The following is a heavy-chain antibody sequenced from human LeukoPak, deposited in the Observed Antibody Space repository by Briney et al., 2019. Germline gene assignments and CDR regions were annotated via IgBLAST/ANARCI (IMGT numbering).Heavy chain of an antibody. CDR2: MNPNSGNT. V-gene: IGHV1-8*01. J-gene: IGHJ4*02. D-gene: IGHD2-15*01. CDR3: ARAGGYCGRISCPYYFDY. Sequence: ASVKVSCKASGHTSTSYDINWVRQATGQGLEWMGWMNPNSGNTGYAQKFQGRVTMTRNTSISTAYMELSSLRSEDTAVYYCARAGGYCGRISCPYYFDYWGQGSLVAVSS. CDR1: GHTSTSYD.